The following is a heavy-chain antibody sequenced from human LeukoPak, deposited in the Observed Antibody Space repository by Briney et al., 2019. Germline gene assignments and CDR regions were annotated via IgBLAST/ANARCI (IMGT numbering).Heavy chain of an antibody. CDR1: GYTFTGYY. J-gene: IGHJ6*03. CDR3: ARAGYYGSGSHYYMDV. V-gene: IGHV1-2*02. D-gene: IGHD3-10*01. CDR2: INTNTGGT. Sequence: ASVKVSCRASGYTFTGYYMHWVRQAPGQALEWMGWINTNTGGTNYAQKFQGRVSMTRDTSISTAYVELRSLRSDDTAVYYCARAGYYGSGSHYYMDVWGKGTTVTVSS.